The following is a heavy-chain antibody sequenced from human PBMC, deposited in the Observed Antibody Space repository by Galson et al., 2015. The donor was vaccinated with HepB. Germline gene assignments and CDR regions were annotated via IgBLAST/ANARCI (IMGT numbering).Heavy chain of an antibody. J-gene: IGHJ4*02. CDR1: GFTFSDYG. CDR3: AREFHNYHRSGYFPFY. V-gene: IGHV3-33*01. D-gene: IGHD3-22*01. Sequence: SLRLSCAASGFTFSDYGMHWVRQTPGKGLDWVAVIWSDGINKYYADSAKGRFTISRDNSKNTLYLQMNSLRAEDTAVYYCAREFHNYHRSGYFPFYWGQGTLVTVSS. CDR2: IWSDGINK.